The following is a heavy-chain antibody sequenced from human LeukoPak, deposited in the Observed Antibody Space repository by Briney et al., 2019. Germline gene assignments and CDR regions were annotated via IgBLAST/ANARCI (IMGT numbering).Heavy chain of an antibody. D-gene: IGHD6-19*01. CDR3: ARDQWLDYYYGMDV. CDR1: GFTFSSYG. CDR2: IWYDGSNK. V-gene: IGHV3-33*01. J-gene: IGHJ6*02. Sequence: GGSLRLSCAASGFTFSSYGMHWVRQAPGKGLGWVAVIWYDGSNKYYADSVKGRFTISRDNSKNTLYLQMNSLRAEDTAVYYCARDQWLDYYYGMDVWGQGTTVTVSS.